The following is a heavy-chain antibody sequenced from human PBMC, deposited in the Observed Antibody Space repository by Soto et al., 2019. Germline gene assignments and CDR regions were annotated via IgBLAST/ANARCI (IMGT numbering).Heavy chain of an antibody. Sequence: SETLSLTCAVYGGSFSGYYWSWIRQPPGKGLEWIGEINHSGSTNYNPSLKSRVTISVNKSKNQFSLKLSSVTAACTSVYYWARVTWNYGSGRTRWLDLWGKGTRVT. V-gene: IGHV4-34*01. D-gene: IGHD3-10*01. J-gene: IGHJ5*02. CDR2: INHSGST. CDR1: GGSFSGYY. CDR3: ARVTWNYGSGRTRWLDL.